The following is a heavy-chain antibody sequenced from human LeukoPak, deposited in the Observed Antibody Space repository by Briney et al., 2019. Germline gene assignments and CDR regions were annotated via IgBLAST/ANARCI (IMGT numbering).Heavy chain of an antibody. CDR3: AIGGTETTFTPDAFDI. Sequence: GGSLRLSCVASGFTFSSYWMHWVRQAPGKGLVWVSRINSDGSSTSYADSVKGRFTISRDNAKNTLYLQMNSLRAEDTAVYYCAIGGTETTFTPDAFDIWGQGTMVTVSS. D-gene: IGHD1-1*01. V-gene: IGHV3-74*01. CDR2: INSDGSST. J-gene: IGHJ3*02. CDR1: GFTFSSYW.